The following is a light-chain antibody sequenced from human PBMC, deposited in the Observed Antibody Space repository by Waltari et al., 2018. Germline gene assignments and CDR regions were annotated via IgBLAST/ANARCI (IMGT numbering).Light chain of an antibody. CDR3: QQYYSIPYT. J-gene: IGKJ2*01. CDR2: KVS. Sequence: DVVMTQSPLSLPVTLGQPASISCRSSQSLVHSDGNTYLNWFQQRPGQSPSRLIYKVSNRDSGVPDRFSGSGSGTDFTLTISSLQAEDVAVYYCQQYYSIPYTFGQGTKLEIK. V-gene: IGKV2-30*02. CDR1: QSLVHSDGNTY.